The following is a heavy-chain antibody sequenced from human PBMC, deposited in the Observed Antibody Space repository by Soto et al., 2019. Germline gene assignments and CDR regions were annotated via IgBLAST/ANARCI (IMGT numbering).Heavy chain of an antibody. V-gene: IGHV3-33*01. CDR3: AREVRVNFASSPLDY. CDR2: IWYDGSNK. CDR1: GFTFSSYG. J-gene: IGHJ4*02. D-gene: IGHD6-13*01. Sequence: QVQLVESVGGVVQPGRSLRLSCAASGFTFSSYGMHWVRQAPGKGLEWVAVIWYDGSNKYYADSVKGRFTISRDNSKNTLYLQMNSLRAEDTAVYYCAREVRVNFASSPLDYWGQGTLVTVSS.